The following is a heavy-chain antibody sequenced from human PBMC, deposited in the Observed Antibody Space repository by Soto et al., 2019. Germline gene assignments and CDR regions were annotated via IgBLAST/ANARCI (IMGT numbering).Heavy chain of an antibody. Sequence: PGGSLRLSCAASGFAFSNAWINWVRQAPGKGLEWVGRIKSKGHGGTTDFAAPVRGRFAISRDDSRNMVYMQMNSLNTDDTAVYYCTTCPGCYSWGQGTLVTVSS. J-gene: IGHJ5*02. CDR2: IKSKGHGGTT. CDR3: TTCPGCYS. D-gene: IGHD3-10*01. V-gene: IGHV3-15*07. CDR1: GFAFSNAW.